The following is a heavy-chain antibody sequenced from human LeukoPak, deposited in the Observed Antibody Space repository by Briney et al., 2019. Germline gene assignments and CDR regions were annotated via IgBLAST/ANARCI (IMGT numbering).Heavy chain of an antibody. J-gene: IGHJ4*02. CDR2: ISYDGSNK. CDR3: AKESTPLGKGYYFDY. Sequence: GGSLRLSCAASGFTFSSYAMHWVRQAPGKGLEWVAVISYDGSNKYYADSVKGRFIISRDSSKNTLYLQMNSLRGEDTAAYYCAKESTPLGKGYYFDYWGQGTLVTVSS. CDR1: GFTFSSYA. V-gene: IGHV3-30-3*01.